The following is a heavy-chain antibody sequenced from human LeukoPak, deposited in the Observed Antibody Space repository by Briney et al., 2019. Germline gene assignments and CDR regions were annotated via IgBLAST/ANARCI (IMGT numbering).Heavy chain of an antibody. CDR2: INPNSGGT. Sequence: ASVKVSCKASGYTFTGYYMHWVRQAPGQGLAWMGWINPNSGGTNYAQKFQGRVTMTRDTSISTAYMELSRLRSDDTAVYYCARDPRSSGWPQHWGQGTLVTVSS. D-gene: IGHD6-19*01. J-gene: IGHJ1*01. CDR1: GYTFTGYY. V-gene: IGHV1-2*02. CDR3: ARDPRSSGWPQH.